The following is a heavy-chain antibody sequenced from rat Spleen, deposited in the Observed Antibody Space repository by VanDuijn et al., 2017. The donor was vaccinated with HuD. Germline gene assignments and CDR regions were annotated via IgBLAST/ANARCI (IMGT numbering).Heavy chain of an antibody. CDR2: INAGSGGT. D-gene: IGHD1-4*01. Sequence: QVQLQQSGTELAKPGSSVKISCKASGYTFTSYYISWIKQTTGQGLEYIGYINAGSGGTDYNENFKGKATLTVDKSSSTAFMQLSSLTPDDSAVYYCARGVGYYVDDWGQGVMVTVSS. CDR3: ARGVGYYVDD. J-gene: IGHJ2*01. V-gene: IGHV1-43*01. CDR1: GYTFTSYY.